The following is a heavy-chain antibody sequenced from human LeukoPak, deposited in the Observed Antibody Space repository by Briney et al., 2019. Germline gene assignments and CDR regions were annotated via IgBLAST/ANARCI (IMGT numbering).Heavy chain of an antibody. Sequence: GGSLRLSCAASGFPFSSYWMTWVRQAPGKGLEWMANIGDDGSDKYYVDSVKGRFTISRDNAQNTLLLQMDSLRVEDTAVYYCVRHTRRSPGDYWGQGTLVTVST. D-gene: IGHD1-26*01. V-gene: IGHV3-7*01. J-gene: IGHJ4*02. CDR2: IGDDGSDK. CDR3: VRHTRRSPGDY. CDR1: GFPFSSYW.